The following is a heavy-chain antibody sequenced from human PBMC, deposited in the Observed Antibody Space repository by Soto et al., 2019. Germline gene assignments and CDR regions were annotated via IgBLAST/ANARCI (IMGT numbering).Heavy chain of an antibody. V-gene: IGHV1-69*13. J-gene: IGHJ6*02. Sequence: SVKVSCKASGGTFSSYAISWVRQAPGQGLEWMGGIVPIFGTANYAQKFQGRVTITADESTSTAYMELSSLRSEDTAVYYCASGAPNVRYSSSYGMDVWGQGTTVTVSS. D-gene: IGHD6-6*01. CDR3: ASGAPNVRYSSSYGMDV. CDR1: GGTFSSYA. CDR2: IVPIFGTA.